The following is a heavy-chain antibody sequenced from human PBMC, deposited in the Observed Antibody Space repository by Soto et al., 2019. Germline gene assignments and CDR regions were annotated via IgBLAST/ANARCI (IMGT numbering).Heavy chain of an antibody. V-gene: IGHV1-69*12. CDR2: LIPIFGTA. Sequence: QVQLVQSGAEVKKPGSSVKVSCKASGGTFSSYAISWVRQAPGQGLEWMGGLIPIFGTATYAQKFQGRVTIAADESTSTAYMELSSLRAEDTAVYYCARAGEQLVELVCYYYDGIDVWGQGTTVTVSS. J-gene: IGHJ6*02. D-gene: IGHD6-6*01. CDR3: ARAGEQLVELVCYYYDGIDV. CDR1: GGTFSSYA.